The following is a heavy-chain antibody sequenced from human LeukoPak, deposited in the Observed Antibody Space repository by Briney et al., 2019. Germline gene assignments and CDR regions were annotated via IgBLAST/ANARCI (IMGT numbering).Heavy chain of an antibody. CDR3: AGGTGFIIKD. D-gene: IGHD3-9*01. CDR2: IGGLGGST. Sequence: GGSLRLSCAASGFTFSSYAMSWVRQAPGKGLEWVSSIGGLGGSTFYAVSVKGRFTISRDNSKNTLYLQMNSLRAEDTAVYYCAGGTGFIIKDWGQGTLVTVSS. CDR1: GFTFSSYA. J-gene: IGHJ4*02. V-gene: IGHV3-23*01.